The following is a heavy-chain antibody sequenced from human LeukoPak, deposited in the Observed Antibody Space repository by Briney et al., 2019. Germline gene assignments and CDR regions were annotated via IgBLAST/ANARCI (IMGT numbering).Heavy chain of an antibody. D-gene: IGHD5-18*01. Sequence: GGSLRLSCAASGFTVSSNYMSWVRQAPGKGLEWVSVIYSGGSTYYADSVKGRFTISRDNSKNTLYLQMNSLRAEDTAVYYCARDPGYSYGASFHRKQYYMDVWGKGTTVTISS. CDR3: ARDPGYSYGASFHRKQYYMDV. CDR2: IYSGGST. J-gene: IGHJ6*03. V-gene: IGHV3-66*01. CDR1: GFTVSSNY.